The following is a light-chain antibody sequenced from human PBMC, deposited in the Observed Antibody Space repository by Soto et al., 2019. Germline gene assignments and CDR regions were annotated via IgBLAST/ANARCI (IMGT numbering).Light chain of an antibody. CDR2: KTS. V-gene: IGKV1-5*03. CDR1: QNINSW. Sequence: DIQMTQSPSTLSASVGDRVTITCRTSQNINSWLAWYQQKPGKAPKILIYKTSILESGVPSRFSGSGSGTEFTLTISSLQPDDFATYFCHFGTFGQGTKVAIK. J-gene: IGKJ1*01. CDR3: HFGT.